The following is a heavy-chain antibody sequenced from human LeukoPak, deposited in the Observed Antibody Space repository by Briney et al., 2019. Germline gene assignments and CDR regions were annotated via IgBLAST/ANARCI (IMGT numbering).Heavy chain of an antibody. CDR2: ISGSGGST. CDR3: AKVGDFWSGKFDY. J-gene: IGHJ4*02. D-gene: IGHD3-3*01. V-gene: IGHV3-23*01. Sequence: PGGSLRLSCAASGFTFSSYAMSWVRQAPGKGLEWVSAISGSGGSTYYADSVKGRFTISRDNSKNTLYLQVNSLRAEDTAVYYCAKVGDFWSGKFDYWGQGTLVTVSS. CDR1: GFTFSSYA.